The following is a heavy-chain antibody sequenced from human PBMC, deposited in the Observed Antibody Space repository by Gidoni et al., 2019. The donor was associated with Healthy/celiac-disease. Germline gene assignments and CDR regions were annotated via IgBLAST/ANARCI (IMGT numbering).Heavy chain of an antibody. CDR1: GFPFSSYG. CDR2: ISYDGSNK. V-gene: IGHV3-30*18. J-gene: IGHJ6*02. Sequence: QVQLVESGGGVVQPGRSLRLSCAASGFPFSSYGMHWVRQAPGKGLEWVAVISYDGSNKYYADSVKGRFTISRDNSKNTLYLQMNSLRAEDTAVYYCAKDREGYYYYGMDVWGQGTTVTVSS. D-gene: IGHD1-26*01. CDR3: AKDREGYYYYGMDV.